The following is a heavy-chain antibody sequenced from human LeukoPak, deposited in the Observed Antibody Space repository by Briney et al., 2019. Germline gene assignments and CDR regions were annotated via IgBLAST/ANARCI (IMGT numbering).Heavy chain of an antibody. CDR2: IFPSGGEI. J-gene: IGHJ4*02. Sequence: GGSLRLSCAASGFTFSTFAMIWVRQPPGKGLEWVSSIFPSGGEIHYADSVRGRFTISRDNSESTLSLQMNSLRAEDTAIYYCATYRQVLLPFESWGQGTLVTVSS. V-gene: IGHV3-23*01. D-gene: IGHD2-8*02. CDR1: GFTFSTFA. CDR3: ATYRQVLLPFES.